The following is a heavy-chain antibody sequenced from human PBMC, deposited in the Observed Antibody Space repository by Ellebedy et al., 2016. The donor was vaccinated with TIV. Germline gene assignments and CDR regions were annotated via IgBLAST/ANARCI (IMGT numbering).Heavy chain of an antibody. V-gene: IGHV3-66*02. Sequence: GESLKISCEGSGFTVSSNYMSWVRQAPGKGLEWVSVIYSGGSTYYADSVKGRFTISRDNSKNTLYLQMNSLRAEDTAVYYCARDRTLTDAFDIWGQGTMVTVSS. CDR3: ARDRTLTDAFDI. CDR2: IYSGGST. CDR1: GFTVSSNY. J-gene: IGHJ3*02.